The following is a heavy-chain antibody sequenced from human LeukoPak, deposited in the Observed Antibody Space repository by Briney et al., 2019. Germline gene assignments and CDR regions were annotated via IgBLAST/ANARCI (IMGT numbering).Heavy chain of an antibody. CDR3: ARGIGAGITMIAQRRYYYGMDV. CDR1: GGSFSGYY. V-gene: IGHV4-34*01. D-gene: IGHD3-22*01. CDR2: INHSGST. Sequence: SSETLSLTCAVYGGSFSGYYWSWIRQPPGKGLEWIGEINHSGSTNYNPSLKSRVTISVDTSKNQFSLKLSSVTAADTAVYCCARGIGAGITMIAQRRYYYGMDVWGQGTTVTVSS. J-gene: IGHJ6*02.